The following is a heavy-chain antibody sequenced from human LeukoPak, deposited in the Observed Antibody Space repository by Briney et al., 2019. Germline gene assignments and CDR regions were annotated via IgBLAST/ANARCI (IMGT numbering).Heavy chain of an antibody. CDR2: IKPDGSDN. CDR1: GFTFRSSW. CDR3: VKSNDWCFFC. D-gene: IGHD2-8*02. Sequence: GGSLSLSYAPSGFTFRSSWMSWVRQPAGKGLEWVANIKPDGSDNHYMDSVKGRFTISRDNAENSLYLQMNSLRADDTVVYYCVKSNDWCFFCWGQGTLVTVSS. V-gene: IGHV3-7*05. J-gene: IGHJ4*02.